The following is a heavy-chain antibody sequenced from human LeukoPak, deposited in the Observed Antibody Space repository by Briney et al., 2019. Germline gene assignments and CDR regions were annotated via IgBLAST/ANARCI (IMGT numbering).Heavy chain of an antibody. V-gene: IGHV3-7*01. J-gene: IGHJ4*02. CDR1: GFTFGDYA. Sequence: PGGSLRLSCTASGFTFGDYAMSWVRQPPGKGLEWVANIKQDGSEKYYVDSVKGRFTISRDNAKNSLFLQMSSLRAEDTAVYFCARGVPSGVDYFDYWGQGTLVTVSS. D-gene: IGHD6-19*01. CDR2: IKQDGSEK. CDR3: ARGVPSGVDYFDY.